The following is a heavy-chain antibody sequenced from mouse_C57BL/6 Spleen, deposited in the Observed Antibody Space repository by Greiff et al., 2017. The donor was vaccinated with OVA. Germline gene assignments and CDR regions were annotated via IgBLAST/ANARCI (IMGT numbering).Heavy chain of an antibody. D-gene: IGHD1-1*01. CDR2: INPSTGGT. Sequence: EVKLVESGPELVKPGASVKISCKASGYSFTGYYMNWVKQSPEKSLEWIGEINPSTGGTTYNQKFKAKATLTVDKSASTAYMQLKSLTSEDSAVYYCARGPRYGSSQNWFAYWGQGTLVTVSA. J-gene: IGHJ3*01. CDR1: GYSFTGYY. V-gene: IGHV1-42*01. CDR3: ARGPRYGSSQNWFAY.